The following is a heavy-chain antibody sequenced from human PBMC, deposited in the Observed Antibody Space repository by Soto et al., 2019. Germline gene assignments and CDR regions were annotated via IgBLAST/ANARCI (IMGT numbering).Heavy chain of an antibody. CDR2: ITMGGGAM. J-gene: IGHJ4*02. V-gene: IGHV3-48*01. CDR1: GFTFNSYS. Sequence: PGGSLRLSCAASGFTFNSYSMNWVRQAPGKGLEWISYITMGGGAMYYADPVKGRFTISRDNVNNSLYLQMNSLTAEDTAVYYCARGVAHAFDYWGQGILVTVSS. CDR3: ARGVAHAFDY.